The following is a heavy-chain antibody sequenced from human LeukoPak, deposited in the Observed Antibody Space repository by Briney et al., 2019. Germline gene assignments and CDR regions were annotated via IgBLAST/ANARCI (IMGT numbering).Heavy chain of an antibody. CDR1: GYSISSGYY. J-gene: IGHJ6*02. V-gene: IGHV4-38-2*02. CDR2: IYHSGST. D-gene: IGHD1-26*01. CDR3: ARVGELLYPNYYYYGMDV. Sequence: SETLSLTCTVSGYSISSGYYWGWIRQPPGKGLEWIGSIYHSGSTYYNPSLKSRVTISVDTSKNQFSLKLSSVTAADTAVYYCARVGELLYPNYYYYGMDVWGQGTTVTVSS.